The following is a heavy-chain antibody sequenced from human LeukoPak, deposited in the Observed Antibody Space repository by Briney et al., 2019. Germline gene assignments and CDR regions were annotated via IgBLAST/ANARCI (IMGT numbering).Heavy chain of an antibody. CDR2: ITDSGSGT. Sequence: GGFLRLSCAASGVTFSSHGMSWVRQAPGKGLEWVSSITDSGSGTCYADSVKGRFTMSRDNSKNTLYLQMNSLRAEDTAVYYCAKNLLGSESFSWYFDLWGRGTLVTVSS. CDR3: AKNLLGSESFSWYFDL. D-gene: IGHD1-26*01. V-gene: IGHV3-23*01. J-gene: IGHJ2*01. CDR1: GVTFSSHG.